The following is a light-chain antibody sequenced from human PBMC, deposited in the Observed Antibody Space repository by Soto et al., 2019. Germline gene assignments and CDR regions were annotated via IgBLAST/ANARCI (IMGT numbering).Light chain of an antibody. Sequence: DVQMTQSPSSLSAFVGDRVTITCRASQGIAPYLAWFQQKPGKVPKLLLYATSTLQSVVPSRFSGSGSGTDFTLTINSLQPEDVGTYYCQKYNSAPLTFGGGTKVEIK. J-gene: IGKJ4*01. CDR2: ATS. CDR1: QGIAPY. V-gene: IGKV1-27*01. CDR3: QKYNSAPLT.